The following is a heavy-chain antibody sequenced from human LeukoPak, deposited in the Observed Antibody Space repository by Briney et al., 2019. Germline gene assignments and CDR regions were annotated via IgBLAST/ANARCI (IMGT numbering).Heavy chain of an antibody. CDR2: IYYSGST. CDR1: GGSISSYY. V-gene: IGHV4-59*01. Sequence: PSETLSLTCTVSGGSISSYYWSWIRQPPGKGLEWIGYIYYSGSTNYNPSLKSRVTISVDTSKNQFSLKLSSVTAADTAVYYCARGVYGYYYYMDVWGKGTTVTISS. CDR3: ARGVYGYYYYMDV. D-gene: IGHD4-17*01. J-gene: IGHJ6*03.